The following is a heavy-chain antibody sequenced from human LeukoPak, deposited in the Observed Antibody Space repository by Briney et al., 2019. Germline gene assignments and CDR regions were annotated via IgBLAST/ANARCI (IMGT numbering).Heavy chain of an antibody. CDR3: ARDRDYYDSSGYHSLDY. D-gene: IGHD3-22*01. CDR2: ISYDGSNE. CDR1: GFTFSSYV. Sequence: GGSLRLSCAASGFTFSSYVMHWVRQAPGKGLEWVAIISYDGSNEYYADSVKGRFTISRDNSKNTLYLQMNSLRAADTAVYYCARDRDYYDSSGYHSLDYWGQGTLVTVSS. J-gene: IGHJ4*02. V-gene: IGHV3-30*04.